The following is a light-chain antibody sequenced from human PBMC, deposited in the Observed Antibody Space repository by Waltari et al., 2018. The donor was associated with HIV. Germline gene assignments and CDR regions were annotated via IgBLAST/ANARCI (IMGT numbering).Light chain of an antibody. V-gene: IGLV3-21*02. CDR1: NIARNS. CDR2: DDV. Sequence: SYVLTQAPSVSVAPGPTATISCGNIARNSVPWYRQKPGRAPLLVVLDDVDRSSGIPSRFSGARSGERATLTIRGVEAGDEADYYCQVWDRSYKEAVFGGGT. J-gene: IGLJ2*01. CDR3: QVWDRSYKEAV.